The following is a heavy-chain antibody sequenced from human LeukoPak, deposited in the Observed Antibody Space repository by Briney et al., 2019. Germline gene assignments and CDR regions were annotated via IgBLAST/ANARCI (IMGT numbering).Heavy chain of an antibody. J-gene: IGHJ4*02. CDR2: IYYSGST. V-gene: IGHV4-39*07. CDR1: GGSISSSSYY. D-gene: IGHD3-10*01. Sequence: SETLSLTCTVSGGSISSSSYYWGWIRQPPGKGLEWIGSIYYSGSTYYNPSLKSRVTISVDTSKNQFSLKLSSVTAADTAVYYCARGMVRGLYYFDYWGQGTLVTVSS. CDR3: ARGMVRGLYYFDY.